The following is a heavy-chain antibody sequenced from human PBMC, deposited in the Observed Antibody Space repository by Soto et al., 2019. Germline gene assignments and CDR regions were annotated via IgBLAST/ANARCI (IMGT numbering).Heavy chain of an antibody. CDR1: GFTFSNNW. CDR2: INSDGSST. D-gene: IGHD6-13*01. CDR3: ASGGIAGH. J-gene: IGHJ4*02. Sequence: EVQLVESGGGLVQPGGSLRLSCAASGFTFSNNWMHWVRQAPGKGPVWVSRINSDGSSTYYADSVKGRFTISRDNAKNTLYLQMNSLRADDTAVYYCASGGIAGHWGQGTLVTVSS. V-gene: IGHV3-74*01.